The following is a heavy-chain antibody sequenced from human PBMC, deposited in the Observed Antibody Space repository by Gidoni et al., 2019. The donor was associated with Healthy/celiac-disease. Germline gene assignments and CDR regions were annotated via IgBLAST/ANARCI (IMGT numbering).Heavy chain of an antibody. CDR3: ARDVRDISTSIGGFDD. Sequence: QVQLVQSGAEVKKPGSSVRVSCKASGGSLSTYTITWVRQAPGQGLEWLGRITPILNTANNAQKFQDRVTITADTSTSTAYMELRSLGYEDTAVYYCARDVRDISTSIGGFDDWGQGTLVTVSS. CDR2: ITPILNTA. D-gene: IGHD3-9*01. J-gene: IGHJ4*02. V-gene: IGHV1-69*08. CDR1: GGSLSTYT.